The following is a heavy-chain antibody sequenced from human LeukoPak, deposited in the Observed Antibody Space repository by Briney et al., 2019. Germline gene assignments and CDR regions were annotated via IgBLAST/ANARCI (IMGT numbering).Heavy chain of an antibody. J-gene: IGHJ4*02. D-gene: IGHD3-9*01. CDR3: ARELRGILRYSDY. Sequence: GGSLRLSCTVSGFTVSSNSMSWVRQAPGKGLEWVSFIYSDNTHYSDSVKGRFTISRDNSKNTLYLQMNSLRAEDTAVYYCARELRGILRYSDYWGQGTLVTVSS. CDR1: GFTVSSNS. CDR2: IYSDNT. V-gene: IGHV3-53*01.